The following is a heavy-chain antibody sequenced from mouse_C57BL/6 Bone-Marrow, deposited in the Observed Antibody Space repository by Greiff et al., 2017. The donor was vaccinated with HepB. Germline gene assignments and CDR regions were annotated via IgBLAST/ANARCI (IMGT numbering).Heavy chain of an antibody. CDR3: ARWDTTVLSD. D-gene: IGHD1-1*01. V-gene: IGHV5-17*01. J-gene: IGHJ2*01. CDR1: GFTFSDYG. CDR2: ISSGSSTI. Sequence: EVLLVESGGGLVKPGGSLKLSCAASGFTFSDYGMHWVRQAPEKGLEWVAYISSGSSTIYYADTVKGRFTISRDNAKNTLFLQMTSLRSEDTAMYYCARWDTTVLSDWGQGTTLTVSS.